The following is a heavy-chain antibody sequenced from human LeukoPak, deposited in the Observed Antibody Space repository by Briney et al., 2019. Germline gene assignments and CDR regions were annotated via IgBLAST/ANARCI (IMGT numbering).Heavy chain of an antibody. CDR1: GYTLTESS. CDR2: FDPEDGET. D-gene: IGHD5-12*01. V-gene: IGHV1-24*01. J-gene: IGHJ4*02. Sequence: ASVKVSCKVSGYTLTESSMHWVRQAPGKGLEWMGGFDPEDGETIYAQKFQGRVTMTEDTSTDTAYMELSSLRSEDTAVYYCATDRGGYSGYDYNYWGQGTLVTVSS. CDR3: ATDRGGYSGYDYNY.